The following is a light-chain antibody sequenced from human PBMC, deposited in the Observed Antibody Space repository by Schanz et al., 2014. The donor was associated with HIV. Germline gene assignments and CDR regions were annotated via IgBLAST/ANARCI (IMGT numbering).Light chain of an antibody. J-gene: IGLJ3*02. V-gene: IGLV1-44*01. Sequence: QSVLTQPPSASGTPGQTVTISCSGSTSNIETNYVYWFQHLPGTAPKLLIYRNDQRPSGVPDRVSGSKSGTSASLAISGLHSDDEADYYCAAWDDRLNGWVFGGGTKLTVL. CDR1: TSNIETNY. CDR2: RND. CDR3: AAWDDRLNGWV.